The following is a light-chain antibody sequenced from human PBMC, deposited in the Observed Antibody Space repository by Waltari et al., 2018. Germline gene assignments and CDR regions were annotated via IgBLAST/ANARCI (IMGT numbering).Light chain of an antibody. CDR2: KDS. CDR3: QSADSSGTYVV. J-gene: IGLJ2*01. CDR1: ALPKQY. Sequence: SYELTQPPSVSVSPGQTARITCSGDALPKQYAYWYQQKPGQAPVLVIYKDSERPSGNPERFSGSSSGTTVPLTISGVQAEDEADYYCQSADSSGTYVVFGGGTKLTVL. V-gene: IGLV3-25*03.